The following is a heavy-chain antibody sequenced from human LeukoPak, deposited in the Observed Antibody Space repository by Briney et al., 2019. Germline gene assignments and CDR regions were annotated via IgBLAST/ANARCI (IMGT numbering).Heavy chain of an antibody. V-gene: IGHV1-3*01. Sequence: KFQGRVTITRDTSASTAYMELSSLRSEDTAVYYCARVGSSRPPPGYYFDYWGQGTLVTVSS. J-gene: IGHJ4*02. CDR3: ARVGSSRPPPGYYFDY. D-gene: IGHD6-13*01.